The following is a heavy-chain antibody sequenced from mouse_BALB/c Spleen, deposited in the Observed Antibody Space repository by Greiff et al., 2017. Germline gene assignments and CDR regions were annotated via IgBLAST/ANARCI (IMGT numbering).Heavy chain of an antibody. J-gene: IGHJ4*01. Sequence: VQLQESGPGLVAPSQSLSITCTVSGFSLTSYGVHWVRQPPGKGLEWLGVIWAGGSTNYNSALMSRLSISKDNSKSQVFLKMNSLQTDDTAMYYYARDDGYYLYAMDYWGQGTSVTVSS. CDR1: GFSLTSYG. D-gene: IGHD2-3*01. CDR3: ARDDGYYLYAMDY. CDR2: IWAGGST. V-gene: IGHV2-9*02.